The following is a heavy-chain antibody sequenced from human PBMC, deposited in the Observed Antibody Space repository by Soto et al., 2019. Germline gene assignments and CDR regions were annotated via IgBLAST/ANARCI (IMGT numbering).Heavy chain of an antibody. D-gene: IGHD1-26*01. CDR3: AIDSPDYSGSPRG. Sequence: QVQLVESGGGVVQPGRSLRLSCAASGFTFSSYGMHWVRQAPGKRLEWVAGISYEGSNKYYADSVKGRFTISRDNSKNTLYLQMNSLRAEDTAVYYCAIDSPDYSGSPRGWGQGTLVTVSS. V-gene: IGHV3-30*03. CDR1: GFTFSSYG. CDR2: ISYEGSNK. J-gene: IGHJ4*02.